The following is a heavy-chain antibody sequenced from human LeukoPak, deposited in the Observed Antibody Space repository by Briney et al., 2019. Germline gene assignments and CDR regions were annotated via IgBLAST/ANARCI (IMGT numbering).Heavy chain of an antibody. CDR2: ISGSGGST. J-gene: IGHJ6*03. D-gene: IGHD3-16*01. Sequence: GGSLRLSCAASGFTFSSCAMSWVRQAPGKGLEWVSAISGSGGSTYYADSVKGRFTISRDNSKNTLSLQMNSLRDEDTGVYYCAKGLRTGVGPYMGYHYYMDVWGKGATVTVSS. V-gene: IGHV3-23*01. CDR1: GFTFSSCA. CDR3: AKGLRTGVGPYMGYHYYMDV.